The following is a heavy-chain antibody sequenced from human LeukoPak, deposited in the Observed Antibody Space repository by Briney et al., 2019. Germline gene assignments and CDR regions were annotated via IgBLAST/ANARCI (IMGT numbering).Heavy chain of an antibody. V-gene: IGHV4-4*07. Sequence: SETLSLTCTVSGGSISSYYWSWIRQPAGQGLEWIRRIHTTGGTSYNPSLKSRITMSLDASKNQFTLKLSSVTAADTAVYYCARDLALGYCPSSSCSSPLFDYWGQGTLVTVSS. J-gene: IGHJ4*02. CDR1: GGSISSYY. D-gene: IGHD2-2*01. CDR2: IHTTGGT. CDR3: ARDLALGYCPSSSCSSPLFDY.